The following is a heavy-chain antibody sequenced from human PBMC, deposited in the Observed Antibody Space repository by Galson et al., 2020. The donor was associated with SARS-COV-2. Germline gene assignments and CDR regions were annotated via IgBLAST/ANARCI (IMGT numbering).Heavy chain of an antibody. CDR2: IYPGDSDT. V-gene: IGHV5-51*01. CDR3: ARHEAAAVHYYYYGMDV. J-gene: IGHJ6*02. CDR1: GYSFTNYW. Sequence: GESLKISCKGSGYSFTNYWIGWVRQMPGKGLEWMGIIYPGDSDTTYSPSFQGQVTISADKSISTAYLQWSSLKASDTAMYYCARHEAAAVHYYYYGMDVWGQGTTVTVSS. D-gene: IGHD6-13*01.